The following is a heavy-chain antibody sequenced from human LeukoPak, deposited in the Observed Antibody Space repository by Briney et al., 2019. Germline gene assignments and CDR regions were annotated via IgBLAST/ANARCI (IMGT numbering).Heavy chain of an antibody. J-gene: IGHJ3*02. CDR1: GFTVSSNY. Sequence: GSLRLSCAASGFTVSSNYMSWVRQAPGKGLEWIGEINHSGSTNYNPSLKSRVTISVDTSKNQFSLKLSSVTAADTAVYYCARGPPAFDIWGQGTMVTVSS. CDR3: ARGPPAFDI. V-gene: IGHV4-34*01. CDR2: INHSGST.